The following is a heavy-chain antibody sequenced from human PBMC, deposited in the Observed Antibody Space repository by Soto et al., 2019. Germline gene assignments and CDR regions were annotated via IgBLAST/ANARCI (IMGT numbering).Heavy chain of an antibody. Sequence: QLQLQESGPGLVKPSETLSLTCTVSGGSISSSSYYWGWIRQPPGKGLEWIGSIYYSGSTYYNPSLKSRVTISVDTSKNQFSLKLSSVTAADTAVYYCARQTLGLKFGELSSIAFDIWGQGTMVTVSS. J-gene: IGHJ3*02. D-gene: IGHD3-10*01. V-gene: IGHV4-39*01. CDR3: ARQTLGLKFGELSSIAFDI. CDR2: IYYSGST. CDR1: GGSISSSSYY.